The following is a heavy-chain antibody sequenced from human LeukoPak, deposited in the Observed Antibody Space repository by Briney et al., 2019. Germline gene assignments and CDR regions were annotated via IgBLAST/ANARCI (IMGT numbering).Heavy chain of an antibody. CDR1: GDSTYNSIYY. D-gene: IGHD1-26*01. J-gene: IGHJ5*02. CDR3: ARGVGATLNNWFDP. Sequence: SETLSLTCTVSGDSTYNSIYYWSWIRQPPGKGLEWIGYIYYSGSTNYNPSLKSRVTISVDTSKNQFSLKLSSVTAADTAVYYCARGVGATLNNWFDPWGQGTLVTVSS. V-gene: IGHV4-61*01. CDR2: IYYSGST.